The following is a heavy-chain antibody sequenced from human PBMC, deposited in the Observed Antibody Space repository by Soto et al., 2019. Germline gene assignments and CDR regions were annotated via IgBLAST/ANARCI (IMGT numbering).Heavy chain of an antibody. CDR1: GYTLTELS. V-gene: IGHV1-24*01. CDR2: FDPEDGET. D-gene: IGHD3-22*01. CDR3: ASHYYCSSGYLDAFAI. J-gene: IGHJ3*02. Sequence: GASVKVSCKVSGYTLTELSMHWGRQAPGKGLEWMGGFDPEDGETIYAQKFQGRVTMTEDTSTDTAYMELSSLRSEDTAVYYCASHYYCSSGYLDAFAIWGQRTMVTGSS.